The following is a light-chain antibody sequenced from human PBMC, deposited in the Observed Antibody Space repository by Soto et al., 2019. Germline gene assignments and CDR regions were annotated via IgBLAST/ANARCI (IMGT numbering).Light chain of an antibody. CDR2: LEGSGSD. J-gene: IGLJ2*01. CDR3: ETWDSNTRV. CDR1: SGHSSYI. V-gene: IGLV4-60*03. Sequence: QLVLTQSSSASASLGSSVKLTCTLSSGHSSYIIAWHQQQPGKSPRYLMKLEGSGSDNKGSGVPDRFSGSSSGADRYLTISNLQSEDEADYYCETWDSNTRVFGGGTKPTVL.